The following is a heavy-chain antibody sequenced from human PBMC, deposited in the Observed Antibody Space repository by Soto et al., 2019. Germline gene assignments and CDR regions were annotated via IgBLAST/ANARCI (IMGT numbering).Heavy chain of an antibody. CDR3: ASPADKGANAFYI. V-gene: IGHV4-34*01. Sequence: PSETLSLTCAVYGGSFSGYYWSWIRQPPGKGLEWIGEINHSGSTNYNPSLKSRVTISVDTSKNQFSLKLSSVTAADTVVYYCASPADKGANAFYIWAQGKMVPVS. CDR1: GGSFSGYY. D-gene: IGHD3-16*01. CDR2: INHSGST. J-gene: IGHJ3*02.